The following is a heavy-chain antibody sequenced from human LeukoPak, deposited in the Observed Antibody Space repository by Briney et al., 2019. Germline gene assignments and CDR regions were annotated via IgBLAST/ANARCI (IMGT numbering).Heavy chain of an antibody. V-gene: IGHV4-34*01. CDR3: ARERGAVAGLFYYYYGMDV. J-gene: IGHJ6*02. D-gene: IGHD6-19*01. CDR1: GGSFSGHY. Sequence: SETLSLTCAVYGGSFSGHYWSWIRQPPGKGLEWIGEINDSGSTNYNPSLKSRVTISVDTSKKQFSLNLTSVTAADTAVYYCARERGAVAGLFYYYYGMDVWGQGTSVTVSS. CDR2: INDSGST.